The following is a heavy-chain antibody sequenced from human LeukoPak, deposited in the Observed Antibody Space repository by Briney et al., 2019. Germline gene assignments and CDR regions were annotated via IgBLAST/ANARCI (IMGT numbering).Heavy chain of an antibody. CDR1: GGTFSSYA. J-gene: IGHJ3*02. V-gene: IGHV1-69*05. CDR2: IIPIFGTA. D-gene: IGHD1-26*01. CDR3: ARDSGYSGSYYCAFDI. Sequence: SVKVSCKASGGTFSSYAISWVRQAPGQGLEWMGGIIPIFGTANYAQKFQGRVTITTDESTSTAYMELSSLRSEDTAVYYCARDSGYSGSYYCAFDIWGQGTMVTVSS.